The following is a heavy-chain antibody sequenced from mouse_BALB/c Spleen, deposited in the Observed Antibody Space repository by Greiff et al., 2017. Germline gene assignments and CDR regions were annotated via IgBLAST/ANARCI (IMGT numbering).Heavy chain of an antibody. D-gene: IGHD2-4*01. CDR3: VRGTMITGGSWFAY. J-gene: IGHJ3*01. CDR2: IWTGGGT. V-gene: IGHV2-9-2*01. Sequence: QVQLKESGPGLVAPSQSLSITCTVSGFSLTSYDISWIRQPPGKGLEWLGVIWTGGGTNYNSAFMSRLSISKDNSKSQVFLKMNSLQTDDTAIYYCVRGTMITGGSWFAYWGQGTLVTVSA. CDR1: GFSLTSYD.